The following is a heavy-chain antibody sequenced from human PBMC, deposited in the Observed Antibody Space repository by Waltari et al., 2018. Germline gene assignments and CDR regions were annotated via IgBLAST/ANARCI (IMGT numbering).Heavy chain of an antibody. Sequence: QVQLQESGPGLVKPSETLSLTCTVSGGSISSYYWSWIRQPAGKGLEWIGRIYTSGSTNYKPSLKSRVTRAVDTAKNQFSLKLSSVTAADTAVYYCARAPIVRGVGGFDPWGQGTLVTVSS. D-gene: IGHD3-10*01. J-gene: IGHJ5*02. CDR1: GGSISSYY. CDR3: ARAPIVRGVGGFDP. CDR2: IYTSGST. V-gene: IGHV4-4*07.